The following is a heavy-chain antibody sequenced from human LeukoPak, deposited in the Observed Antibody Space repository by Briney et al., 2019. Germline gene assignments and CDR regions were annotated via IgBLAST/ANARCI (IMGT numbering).Heavy chain of an antibody. CDR2: INGDGSST. CDR1: GFTFNEYW. Sequence: GGSLRLSCAASGFTFNEYWVHWVRQAPGKGLVWVSRINGDGSSTTYADSVKGRFTISRDNAKNTLYLQMNSLRAEDTAVYYCARTVVGASFDYWGQGTLVTISS. D-gene: IGHD1-26*01. J-gene: IGHJ4*02. V-gene: IGHV3-74*01. CDR3: ARTVVGASFDY.